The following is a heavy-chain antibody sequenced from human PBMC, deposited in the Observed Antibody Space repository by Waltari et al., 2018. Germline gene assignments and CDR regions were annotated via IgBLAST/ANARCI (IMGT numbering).Heavy chain of an antibody. V-gene: IGHV3-7*01. CDR3: ARDLTHYYGSGSSRGSGWFDP. D-gene: IGHD3-10*01. J-gene: IGHJ5*02. CDR2: IKQDGSEK. Sequence: MSWVRQAPGKGLEWVANIKQDGSEKYYVDSVKGRFTISRDNAKNSLYLQMNSLRAEDTAVYYCARDLTHYYGSGSSRGSGWFDPWGQGTLVTVSS.